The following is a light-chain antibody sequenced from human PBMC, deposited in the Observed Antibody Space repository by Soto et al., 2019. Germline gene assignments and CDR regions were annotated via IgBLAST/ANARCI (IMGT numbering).Light chain of an antibody. V-gene: IGKV1-27*01. CDR3: QKYNSAPLT. CDR2: AAS. J-gene: IGKJ3*01. Sequence: DIQMTQSPSSLSASVEDRVTITCRESHGISNYLAWYQQKPGKVPKLLIYAASTLQSGVPSRFSGSGSGTGFTLTISSLQPEDVATYYCQKYNSAPLTFGPGTKVDIK. CDR1: HGISNY.